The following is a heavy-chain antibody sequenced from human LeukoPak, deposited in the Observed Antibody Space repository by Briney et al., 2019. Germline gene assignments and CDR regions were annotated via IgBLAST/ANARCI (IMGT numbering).Heavy chain of an antibody. CDR1: GFTFGDYA. D-gene: IGHD3-3*01. CDR2: IKPDGSEE. V-gene: IGHV3-7*01. CDR3: VTGGHYSGS. Sequence: GGSLRLSCTASGFTFGDYAMSWVRQAPGKGLEWVANIKPDGSEENYVDSVKGRFTISRDNAKNSLYLQMSSLRAEDTAVYYCVTGGHYSGSWGRGSLVTVSS. J-gene: IGHJ5*02.